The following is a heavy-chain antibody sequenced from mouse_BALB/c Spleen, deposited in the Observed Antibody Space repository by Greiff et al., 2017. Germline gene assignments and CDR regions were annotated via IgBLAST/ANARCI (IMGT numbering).Heavy chain of an antibody. CDR3: ARYGYDGAWFAY. V-gene: IGHV1S81*02. D-gene: IGHD2-2*01. CDR2: INPSNGRT. J-gene: IGHJ3*01. Sequence: QVQLQQPGAELVKPGASVKLSCKASGYTFTSYWMHWVKQRPGQGLEWIGEINPSNGRTNYNEKFKSKATLTVDKSSSTAYMQLSSLTSEDSAVYYCARYGYDGAWFAYWGQGTLVTVSA. CDR1: GYTFTSYW.